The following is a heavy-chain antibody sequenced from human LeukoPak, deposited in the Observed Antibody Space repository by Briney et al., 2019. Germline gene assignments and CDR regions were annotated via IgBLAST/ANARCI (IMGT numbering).Heavy chain of an antibody. Sequence: PSETLSLTCTVSGGSISSSSYYWGWIRQPPGKGLEWIGSIYYSGSTYYNPSLKSRVTISVDTSKNQFSLKLSSVTAADTAVYYCARRRSINDSSGLYYYYYMDVWGKGTTVTISS. CDR2: IYYSGST. V-gene: IGHV4-39*01. CDR1: GGSISSSSYY. CDR3: ARRRSINDSSGLYYYYYMDV. D-gene: IGHD3-22*01. J-gene: IGHJ6*03.